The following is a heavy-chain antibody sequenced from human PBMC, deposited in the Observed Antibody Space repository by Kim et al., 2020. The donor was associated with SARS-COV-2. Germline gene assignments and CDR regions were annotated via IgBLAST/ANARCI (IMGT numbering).Heavy chain of an antibody. D-gene: IGHD3-22*01. CDR2: IYTSGST. J-gene: IGHJ4*02. Sequence: SETLSLTCTVSGGSISSYYWSWIRQPAGKGLEWIGRIYTSGSTNYNPSRKSRVTMSVDTSKNQFSLKLSSVTAADTAVYYCARSRYYYDSSGYYYFDYWGQGTLVTVSS. CDR1: GGSISSYY. CDR3: ARSRYYYDSSGYYYFDY. V-gene: IGHV4-4*07.